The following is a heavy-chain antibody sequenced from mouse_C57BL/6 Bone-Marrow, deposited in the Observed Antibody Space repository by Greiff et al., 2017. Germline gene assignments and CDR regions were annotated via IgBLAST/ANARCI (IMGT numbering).Heavy chain of an antibody. V-gene: IGHV5-6*01. Sequence: VQLTESGGDLVKPGGSLKLSCAASGFTFSSYGMSWVSQTPDKRLEWVATISSGGSYTYSPDSVKGRFTISSDNAKNTQYLQMSGLKSEDTAMYYCARHHPITTVVARPFAYWGQGTLGTVSA. CDR1: GFTFSSYG. J-gene: IGHJ3*01. CDR2: ISSGGSYT. CDR3: ARHHPITTVVARPFAY. D-gene: IGHD1-1*01.